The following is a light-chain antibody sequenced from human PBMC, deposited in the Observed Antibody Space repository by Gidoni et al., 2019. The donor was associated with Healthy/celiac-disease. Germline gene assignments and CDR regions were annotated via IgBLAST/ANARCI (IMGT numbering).Light chain of an antibody. V-gene: IGLV2-14*01. J-gene: IGLJ2*01. CDR2: EVS. CDR3: SSYTSSSTVV. CDR1: SSDVGSYNY. Sequence: SALTQPASVSGSPGQSITISCTGTSSDVGSYNYVSWYQQHPGKAPKLMIYEVSNRPSGVSNRFSGSKSGNTASLTISGLQAEDEADYYCSSYTSSSTVVFGGGTKLTVL.